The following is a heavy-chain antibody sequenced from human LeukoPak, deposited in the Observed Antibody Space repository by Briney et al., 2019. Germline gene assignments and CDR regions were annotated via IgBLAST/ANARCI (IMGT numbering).Heavy chain of an antibody. D-gene: IGHD3-16*01. CDR3: AKGLRTGVGPYMGYHYYMDV. CDR2: INDNGDDT. CDR1: GFTFSSYA. Sequence: GGSLRLSCAASGFTFSSYAMSWVRQAPGKGLKWVSTINDNGDDTYYADSVKGRFTISRDNSYNTVSLQMNSLRDEDTGVYYCAKGLRTGVGPYMGYHYYMDVWGKGATVTVSS. V-gene: IGHV3-23*01. J-gene: IGHJ6*03.